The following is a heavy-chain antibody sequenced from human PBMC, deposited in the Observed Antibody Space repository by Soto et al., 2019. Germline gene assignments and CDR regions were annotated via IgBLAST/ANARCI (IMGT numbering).Heavy chain of an antibody. J-gene: IGHJ4*02. Sequence: GGSLRLSCAASGFTFSSYAMNWVRQAPGKGLEWVSVISGSGGSTYYADSVKGRFTISRDNSKNTLYLQMNSLRAEDTAVYYCASRSSGWYFASWGQGTLVTVSS. V-gene: IGHV3-23*01. D-gene: IGHD6-19*01. CDR2: ISGSGGST. CDR1: GFTFSSYA. CDR3: ASRSSGWYFAS.